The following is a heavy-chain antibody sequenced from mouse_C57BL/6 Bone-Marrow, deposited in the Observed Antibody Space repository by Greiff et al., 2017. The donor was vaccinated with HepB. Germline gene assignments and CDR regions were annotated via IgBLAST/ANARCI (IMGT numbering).Heavy chain of an antibody. D-gene: IGHD1-1*01. Sequence: VQLQQSGPELVKPGASVKISCKASGYTFTDYYMNWVKQSHGKSLEWIGDINPNNGGTSYNQKFKGKATLTVDKSSSTAYMELRSLTSEDSAVYYCARPPHYYGSSPWFAYGGQGTLVTVSA. CDR1: GYTFTDYY. CDR3: ARPPHYYGSSPWFAY. CDR2: INPNNGGT. J-gene: IGHJ3*01. V-gene: IGHV1-26*01.